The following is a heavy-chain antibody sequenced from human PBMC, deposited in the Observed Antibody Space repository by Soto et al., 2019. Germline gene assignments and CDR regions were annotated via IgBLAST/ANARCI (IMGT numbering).Heavy chain of an antibody. CDR3: ARATIFGVVIIYNWFDP. D-gene: IGHD3-3*01. Sequence: GASVKVSCKASGYTFTSYGISWVRQAPGQGLEWMGWISAYNGNTNYAQKLQGRVTMTTDTSTSTAYMELRSLRSDDTAVYYCARATIFGVVIIYNWFDPWGQGTLVTV. V-gene: IGHV1-18*01. CDR2: ISAYNGNT. CDR1: GYTFTSYG. J-gene: IGHJ5*02.